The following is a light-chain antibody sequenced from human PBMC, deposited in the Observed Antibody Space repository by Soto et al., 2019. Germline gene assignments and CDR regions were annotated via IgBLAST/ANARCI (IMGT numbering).Light chain of an antibody. Sequence: QSALTQPASVSGSPGQSISISCTGTSSDIGFYNFVSWYQQHPGKAPKLMIFDVSNRPSGVSLRFSGAKSGNTASLTISGLQAEDEADYYCISYTTSTSLVFGPGTNLTVL. J-gene: IGLJ1*01. CDR1: SSDIGFYNF. CDR2: DVS. V-gene: IGLV2-14*03. CDR3: ISYTTSTSLV.